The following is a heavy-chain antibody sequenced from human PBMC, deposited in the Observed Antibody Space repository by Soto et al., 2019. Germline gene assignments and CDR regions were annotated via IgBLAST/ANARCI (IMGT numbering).Heavy chain of an antibody. CDR3: ARDFVGAASGMDH. D-gene: IGHD3-3*01. CDR1: GVSISTEGSY. V-gene: IGHV4-31*03. Sequence: HLKQSGPELVKPSQTLSLTCTVYGVSISTEGSYWSWIRQHPGRGLQWIGNIYYTGSTHYNPSLKSRLTISLDTPQSHFTLNLTSVTAADTALYCCARDFVGAASGMDHWGQGTLVTVSS. CDR2: IYYTGST. J-gene: IGHJ4*02.